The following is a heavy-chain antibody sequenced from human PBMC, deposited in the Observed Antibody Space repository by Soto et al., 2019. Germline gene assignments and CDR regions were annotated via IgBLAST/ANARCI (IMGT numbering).Heavy chain of an antibody. CDR1: GFTIRSYE. CDR3: ANDARYFDC. CDR2: ISGSGGST. V-gene: IGHV3-23*01. Sequence: EVQLMESEGGLVQAGGSLRLSCVASGFTIRSYEMSWVRQAPGKGLEWVSTISGSGGSTYYADSVKGRFTISRDNSKNTLYLQMNSLRAEDTAVYYCANDARYFDCWGQGTLVTVSS. J-gene: IGHJ4*02.